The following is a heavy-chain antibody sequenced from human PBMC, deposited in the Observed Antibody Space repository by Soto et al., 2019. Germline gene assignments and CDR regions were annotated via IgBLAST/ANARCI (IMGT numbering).Heavy chain of an antibody. CDR1: GGSINSYY. Sequence: SSETLSLTCTVSGGSINSYYWSWIRRPPGKALEWIGFVYSNGTTSYNRSLKSRVTLSVDTSNYQFSLNLRSVTAADTAVYYCARTPHIWGQGTLVTVSS. D-gene: IGHD2-15*01. CDR3: ARTPHI. CDR2: VYSNGTT. V-gene: IGHV4-59*01. J-gene: IGHJ4*02.